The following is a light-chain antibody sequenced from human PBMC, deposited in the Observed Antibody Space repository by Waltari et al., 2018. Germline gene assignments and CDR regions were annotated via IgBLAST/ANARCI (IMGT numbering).Light chain of an antibody. CDR3: QQHGSSPFT. Sequence: EIVLTQSPGTLSLSPGERATLSCRASQSVSSSSLAWYQQKPGQAPRLLIYAASRRATGIPDRISGSGSETDFTLTLNSLEPEDFAVYYCQQHGSSPFTFGQGTKVEIK. CDR1: QSVSSSS. CDR2: AAS. V-gene: IGKV3-20*01. J-gene: IGKJ2*01.